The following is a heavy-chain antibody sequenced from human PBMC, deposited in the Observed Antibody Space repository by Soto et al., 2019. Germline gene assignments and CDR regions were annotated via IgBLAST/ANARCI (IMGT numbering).Heavy chain of an antibody. CDR1: GFTFSSYE. V-gene: IGHV3-48*03. D-gene: IGHD3-10*01. J-gene: IGHJ4*02. CDR2: ISSSGSTI. Sequence: GGSLRLSXAASGFTFSSYEMNWVRQAPGKGLEWVSYISSSGSTIYYADSVKGRFTISRDNAKNSLYLQMNSLRAEDTAVYYCARALGSGSYYWGQGTLVTVSS. CDR3: ARALGSGSYY.